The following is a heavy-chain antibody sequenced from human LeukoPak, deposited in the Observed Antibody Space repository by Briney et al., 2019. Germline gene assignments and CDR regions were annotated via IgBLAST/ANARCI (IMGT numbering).Heavy chain of an antibody. V-gene: IGHV3-30*03. CDR3: ASVWGSYRLGVFDY. D-gene: IGHD3-16*02. J-gene: IGHJ4*02. Sequence: SCKASGGTFSSYGMHWVRQAPGKGLEWVAVISYDGSNKYYADSVKGRFTISRDNSKNTLYLQMNSLRAEDTAVYYCASVWGSYRLGVFDYWGQGTLVTVSS. CDR1: GGTFSSYG. CDR2: ISYDGSNK.